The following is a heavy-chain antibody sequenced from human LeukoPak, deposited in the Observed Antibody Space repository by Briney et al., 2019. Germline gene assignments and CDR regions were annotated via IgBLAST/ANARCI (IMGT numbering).Heavy chain of an antibody. CDR1: GDSVSSKSAA. Sequence: SQTLSLTFASSGDSVSSKSAAWSWIRQSPSRGLEWLGNTYYRCKCYNDYAVSVKSRITINPDTSKNKFSLQLNSVTPEDTAVYYCAGAPVGPNDAFDIWGQGTMVTVSS. V-gene: IGHV6-1*01. CDR3: AGAPVGPNDAFDI. D-gene: IGHD1-26*01. J-gene: IGHJ3*02. CDR2: TYYRCKCYN.